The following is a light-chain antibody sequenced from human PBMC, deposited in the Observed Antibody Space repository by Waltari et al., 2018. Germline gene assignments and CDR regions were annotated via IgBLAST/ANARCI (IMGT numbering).Light chain of an antibody. J-gene: IGLJ7*01. V-gene: IGLV1-51*02. CDR1: HSNIGNNY. CDR3: GTWDSSLGGAV. Sequence: QSVLTQPPSVSAAPGQRVTISCPGGHSNIGNNYVSWYRQFPGTAPKLLIYEDSERPSGVPGRFSGSKSGTSATLDITGLQAGDEADYYCGTWDSSLGGAVFGGGTHLTVL. CDR2: EDS.